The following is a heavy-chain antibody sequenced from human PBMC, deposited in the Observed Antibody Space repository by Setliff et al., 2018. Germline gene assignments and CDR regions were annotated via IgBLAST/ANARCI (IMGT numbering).Heavy chain of an antibody. CDR2: IYTSGST. CDR3: ARDGGEY. J-gene: IGHJ4*02. V-gene: IGHV4-61*02. Sequence: SETLSLTCTVSGGSISSGSYYWSWIRQPAGKGLEWIGRIYTSGSTNYNPSLKSRVTISVDTSKNQFSLKLSSVTAEDTAVYYCARDGGEYWGQGTLVTVSS. CDR1: GGSISSGSYY. D-gene: IGHD3-16*01.